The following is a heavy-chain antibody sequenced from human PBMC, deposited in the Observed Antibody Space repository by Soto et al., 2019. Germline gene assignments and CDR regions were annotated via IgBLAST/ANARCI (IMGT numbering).Heavy chain of an antibody. CDR3: TRHHSDFWFDP. CDR1: GGSISRSSYY. Sequence: SETLSLTCTVSGGSISRSSYYWGWIRHPPRKGLEGIGSINYSGSTSYNPPPKNRVTVSVDTSKNQFSLKLSSVTVADTAVYYCTRHHSDFWFDPRGKGTLVTVS. V-gene: IGHV4-39*01. D-gene: IGHD1-26*01. CDR2: INYSGST. J-gene: IGHJ5*02.